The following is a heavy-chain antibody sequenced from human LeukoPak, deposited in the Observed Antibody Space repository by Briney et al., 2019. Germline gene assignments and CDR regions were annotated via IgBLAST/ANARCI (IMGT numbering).Heavy chain of an antibody. CDR1: GGSFSGYY. V-gene: IGHV4-34*01. Sequence: SETLSLTCAVYGGSFSGYYWSWIRQPPGKGLEWIGEINHSGSTNYNPSLKSRVTISVDTSKNQFSLKLSSVTAADTAVYYCARTSDPTGYYDSSGYGAFDIWGQGTMVTVSS. D-gene: IGHD3-22*01. J-gene: IGHJ3*02. CDR2: INHSGST. CDR3: ARTSDPTGYYDSSGYGAFDI.